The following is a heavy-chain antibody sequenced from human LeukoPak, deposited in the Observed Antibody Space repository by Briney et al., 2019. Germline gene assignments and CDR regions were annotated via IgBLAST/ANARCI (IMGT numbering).Heavy chain of an antibody. V-gene: IGHV3-21*01. CDR1: AFTFSSYS. D-gene: IGHD3-22*01. J-gene: IGHJ4*02. CDR2: ISSSSSYI. Sequence: GGSLRLSCAASAFTFSSYSMNWVRQAPGKGLEWVSYISSSSSYIYYADSVKGRFTISRDNAKNSLFLQMNSLRAEDTAVYYCATSHASSGNDWGQGTLVTVSS. CDR3: ATSHASSGND.